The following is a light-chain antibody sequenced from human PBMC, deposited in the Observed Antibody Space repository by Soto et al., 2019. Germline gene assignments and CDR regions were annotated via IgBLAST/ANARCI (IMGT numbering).Light chain of an antibody. CDR2: RAS. J-gene: IGKJ1*01. CDR3: LQYHNLWA. Sequence: ILMTQSPATVSVSPGESATLSCRASQNIYYNVAWYQQRPGQAPRLLIYRASTRAPGVPARFSGSGSGTEFTLTVSSLQPEGFTVYSCLQYHNLWAFGQGTKVDIK. CDR1: QNIYYN. V-gene: IGKV3-15*01.